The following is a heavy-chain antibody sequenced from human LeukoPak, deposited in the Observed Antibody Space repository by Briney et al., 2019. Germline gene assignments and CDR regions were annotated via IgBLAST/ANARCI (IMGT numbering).Heavy chain of an antibody. CDR1: GGSISSYY. J-gene: IGHJ4*02. CDR2: IYYSGST. Sequence: PSETLSLTCTVSGGSISSYYWSWIRQPPGKGLEWIGYIYYSGSTNYNPSLKSRVTISVDTSRNQFSLKLSSVTAADTAVYYCARDRTGSYYAADSWGQGTLVTVSS. D-gene: IGHD1-26*01. V-gene: IGHV4-59*01. CDR3: ARDRTGSYYAADS.